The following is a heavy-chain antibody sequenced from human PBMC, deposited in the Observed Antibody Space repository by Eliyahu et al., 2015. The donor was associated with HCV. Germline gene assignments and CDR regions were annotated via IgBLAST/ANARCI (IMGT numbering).Heavy chain of an antibody. J-gene: IGHJ6*02. CDR2: INSDGSST. CDR3: ARVNRYDCSSTSCYHYYYYYGMDV. V-gene: IGHV3-74*01. Sequence: EVQLVESGGGLVQPGGSLRLSCAASGFTFSSXWMHWVRQAPGKGLVWVSRINSDGSSTSYADSVKGRFTISRDNAKNTLYLQMNSLRAEDTAVYYCARVNRYDCSSTSCYHYYYYYGMDVWGQGTTVTVSS. CDR1: GFTFSSXW. D-gene: IGHD2-2*01.